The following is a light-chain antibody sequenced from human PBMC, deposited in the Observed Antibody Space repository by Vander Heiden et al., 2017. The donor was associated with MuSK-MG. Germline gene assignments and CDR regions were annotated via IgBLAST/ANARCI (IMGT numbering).Light chain of an antibody. V-gene: IGLV3-27*01. CDR3: YCETSNYFVL. CDR2: KGS. CDR1: VLGRKY. Sequence: YALTQPSSVPVSSGQTARITCSGDVLGRKYARWFQQKPGQAPLLLNYKGSERPSGIPERFAGSSSGTTITLTISGAEVEDEAEYYCYCETSNYFVLFGGGTKLTVL. J-gene: IGLJ2*01.